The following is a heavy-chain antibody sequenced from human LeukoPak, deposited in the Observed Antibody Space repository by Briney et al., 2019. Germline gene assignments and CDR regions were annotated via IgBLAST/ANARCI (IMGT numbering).Heavy chain of an antibody. CDR2: MNPNSGNT. D-gene: IGHD6-19*01. CDR1: GYTFTSYD. Sequence: ASVKVSCKASGYTFTSYDINWVRQATGQGLEWMGRMNPNSGNTGYAQKFQGRVTITRNTSISTAYMELSSLRSEDTAVYYCARETYSSGWYYFDYWGQGTLVTVSS. J-gene: IGHJ4*02. V-gene: IGHV1-8*03. CDR3: ARETYSSGWYYFDY.